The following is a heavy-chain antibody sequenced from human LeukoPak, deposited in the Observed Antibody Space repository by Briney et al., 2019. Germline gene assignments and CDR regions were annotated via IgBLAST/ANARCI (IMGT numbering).Heavy chain of an antibody. J-gene: IGHJ4*02. V-gene: IGHV3-66*02. D-gene: IGHD3-3*02. Sequence: PGGSLRLSCAASGFTVSRNYMSWVRQAPGKGLEWVSVIYCGGSTYYADCVKGRFTISRDNSKNTLYLQMNSLRAEDTAVYYCARTGTYGAMDYWGQGTLVTVSS. CDR3: ARTGTYGAMDY. CDR2: IYCGGST. CDR1: GFTVSRNY.